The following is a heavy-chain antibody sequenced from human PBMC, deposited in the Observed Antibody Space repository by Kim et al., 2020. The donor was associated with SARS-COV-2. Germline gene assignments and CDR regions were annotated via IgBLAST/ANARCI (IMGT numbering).Heavy chain of an antibody. J-gene: IGHJ1*01. V-gene: IGHV4-39*01. CDR1: GGSISSSSYY. Sequence: SETLSLTCTVSGGSISSSSYYWGWIRQPPGKGLEWIGSIYYSGSTYYNPSLKSRVTISVDTSKNQFSLKLSSVTAADTAVYYCARQRYSSGWGPFQHWGQGTLVTVSS. CDR3: ARQRYSSGWGPFQH. CDR2: IYYSGST. D-gene: IGHD6-19*01.